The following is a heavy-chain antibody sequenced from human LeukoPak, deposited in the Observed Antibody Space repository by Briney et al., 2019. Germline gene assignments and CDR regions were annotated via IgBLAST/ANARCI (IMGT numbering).Heavy chain of an antibody. D-gene: IGHD3-3*01. Sequence: ASVKVSCTASGYTFTSYYMHWVRQAPGQGLEWMGIINPSGGSTSYAQKFQGRVTMTRDTSTSTVYMELSSLRSEDTAVYYCARVIHRSYDFWSGKYGMDVWGQGTTVTVSS. V-gene: IGHV1-46*01. CDR1: GYTFTSYY. CDR3: ARVIHRSYDFWSGKYGMDV. CDR2: INPSGGST. J-gene: IGHJ6*02.